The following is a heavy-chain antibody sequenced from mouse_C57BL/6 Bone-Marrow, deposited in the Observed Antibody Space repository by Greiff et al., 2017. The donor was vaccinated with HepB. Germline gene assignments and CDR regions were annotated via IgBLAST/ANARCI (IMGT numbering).Heavy chain of an antibody. D-gene: IGHD1-1*01. V-gene: IGHV14-4*01. J-gene: IGHJ3*01. CDR1: GFNIKDDY. CDR2: IDPENGDT. CDR3: TTTFITTVVEGFAY. Sequence: EVQRVESGAELVRPGASVKLSCTASGFNIKDDYMHWVKQRPEQGLEWIGWIDPENGDTEYASKFQGKATITADTSSNTAYLQLSSLTSEDTAVYYCTTTFITTVVEGFAYWGQGTLVTVSA.